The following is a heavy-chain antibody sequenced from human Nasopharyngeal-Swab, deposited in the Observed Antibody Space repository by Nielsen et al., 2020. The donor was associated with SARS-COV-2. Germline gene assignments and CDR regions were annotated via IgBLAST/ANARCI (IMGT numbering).Heavy chain of an antibody. D-gene: IGHD6-19*01. CDR2: ISSGSSYI. J-gene: IGHJ4*02. V-gene: IGHV3-21*04. CDR3: AKRGDSSGWNYYFDY. Sequence: GGSLRLSCAASGFTFSSYSMNWVRQAPGKGLEWVSSISSGSSYIYYADSVKGRFTISRDNSKNTLYLQMNSLRAEDTAVYYCAKRGDSSGWNYYFDYWGQGTLVTVSS. CDR1: GFTFSSYS.